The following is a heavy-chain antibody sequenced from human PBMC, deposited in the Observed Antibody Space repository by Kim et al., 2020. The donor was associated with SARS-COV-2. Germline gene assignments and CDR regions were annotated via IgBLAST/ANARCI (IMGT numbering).Heavy chain of an antibody. Sequence: ADSVKGRFTISRDNAKNSLYLQMNSLRAEDTAVYYCARDRVGAFPGAFDIWGQGTMVTVSS. V-gene: IGHV3-21*01. D-gene: IGHD1-26*01. J-gene: IGHJ3*02. CDR3: ARDRVGAFPGAFDI.